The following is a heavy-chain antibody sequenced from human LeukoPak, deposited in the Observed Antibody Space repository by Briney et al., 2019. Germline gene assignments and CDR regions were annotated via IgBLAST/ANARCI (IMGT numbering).Heavy chain of an antibody. D-gene: IGHD3-9*01. CDR2: INHSGST. CDR3: ATGGDILTGYYSDAFDI. Sequence: KASETLSLTCAVYGGSFSGYYWSWIRQPPGKGLEWIGGINHSGSTNYNPSLKSRATISVDTSKDQFSLKLSSVTAADTAVYYCATGGDILTGYYSDAFDIWGQGTMVTVSS. V-gene: IGHV4-34*01. CDR1: GGSFSGYY. J-gene: IGHJ3*02.